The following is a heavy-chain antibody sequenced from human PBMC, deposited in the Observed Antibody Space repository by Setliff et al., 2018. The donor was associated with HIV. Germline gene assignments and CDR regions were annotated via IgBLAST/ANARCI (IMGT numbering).Heavy chain of an antibody. D-gene: IGHD3-9*01. CDR3: AKTIGRYFDIFDN. V-gene: IGHV4-4*07. CDR2: IYTSGST. J-gene: IGHJ4*02. Sequence: PSETLSLTCTVSGGSISSYYWSWIRQPAGKGLEWIGRIYTSGSTNYNPSLKSRVTTSVDTPKNQFSLKLNSVTAADTAVYYCAKTIGRYFDIFDNWGQGTLVTVSS. CDR1: GGSISSYY.